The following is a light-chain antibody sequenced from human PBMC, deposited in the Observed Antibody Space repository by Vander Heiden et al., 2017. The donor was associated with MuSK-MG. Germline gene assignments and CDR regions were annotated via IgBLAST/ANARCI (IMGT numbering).Light chain of an antibody. CDR2: EVT. CDR3: CSQGGSGTFEV. CDR1: SSDVGSYNL. Sequence: SALTQPASVSGSPGQSITISCTGTSSDVGSYNLVSWYQQHPGKAPKLMIYEVTKRPSGVSNRFSGSKSGNTASLTISGLQAEDEADYHCCSQGGSGTFEVFGGGTKLTVL. J-gene: IGLJ2*01. V-gene: IGLV2-23*02.